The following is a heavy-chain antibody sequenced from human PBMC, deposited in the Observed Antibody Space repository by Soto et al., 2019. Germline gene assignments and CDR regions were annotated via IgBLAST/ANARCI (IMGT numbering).Heavy chain of an antibody. Sequence: QVQLVQSGAEVKKPGSSVKVSCKASGGTFSSYAISWVRQAPGQGLEWMGGIIPIFGTANYAQKFQDRVTITADKSTSTAYMELSSQRSQDTAVYYCAREDSSDAFDIWGQGTMVTVSS. J-gene: IGHJ3*02. V-gene: IGHV1-69*06. D-gene: IGHD3-22*01. CDR1: GGTFSSYA. CDR3: AREDSSDAFDI. CDR2: IIPIFGTA.